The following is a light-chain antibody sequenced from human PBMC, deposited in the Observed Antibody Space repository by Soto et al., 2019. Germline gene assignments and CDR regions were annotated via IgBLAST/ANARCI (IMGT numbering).Light chain of an antibody. CDR3: QQYGTSGWT. CDR2: GAS. Sequence: EIVLTQSPGTLSLSPGERATLSCRASQSFSRSYLAWYQQKPGQAPRLVIYGASSRATGIPDRFSGMGSGTDFTLTISRLEPEDFAVYYCQQYGTSGWTFGQGTKLEIK. CDR1: QSFSRSY. V-gene: IGKV3-20*01. J-gene: IGKJ2*01.